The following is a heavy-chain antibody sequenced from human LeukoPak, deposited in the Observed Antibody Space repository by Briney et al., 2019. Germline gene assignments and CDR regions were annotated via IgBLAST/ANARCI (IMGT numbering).Heavy chain of an antibody. CDR2: IYYSGST. J-gene: IGHJ4*02. D-gene: IGHD3-10*01. CDR1: GGSISSSSYY. CDR3: ASIGQYYHGSGGLTQRNTRDFDY. Sequence: PSETLSLTCTVAGGSISSSSYYWGWLRQPPGKGLEWIGRIYYSGSTYYNPSLKSRVTISVDTSKNQFSLKLYSVTAADTAVYYCASIGQYYHGSGGLTQRNTRDFDYWGQGTLVTVSS. V-gene: IGHV4-39*07.